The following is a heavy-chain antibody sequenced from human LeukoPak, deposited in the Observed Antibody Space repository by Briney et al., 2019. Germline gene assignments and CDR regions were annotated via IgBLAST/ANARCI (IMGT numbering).Heavy chain of an antibody. Sequence: SVKVSCKASGGTFSSYAISWVRQAPGQGLEWMGGIIPIFGTANYAQKFQGRVTITADESTSTAYMELSSLRSEDTAVYYCARDMPRYGNPGIAVAGPYYFDYWGQGTLVTVSS. CDR2: IIPIFGTA. D-gene: IGHD6-19*01. CDR1: GGTFSSYA. V-gene: IGHV1-69*01. CDR3: ARDMPRYGNPGIAVAGPYYFDY. J-gene: IGHJ4*02.